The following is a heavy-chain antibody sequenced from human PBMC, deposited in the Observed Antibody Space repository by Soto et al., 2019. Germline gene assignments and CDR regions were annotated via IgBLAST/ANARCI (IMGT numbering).Heavy chain of an antibody. CDR1: GYTFTSYD. J-gene: IGHJ3*02. CDR3: ARGPGYSNYERDAFDI. CDR2: MNPNSGDT. Sequence: ASVKVSCKASGYTFTSYDINWVRQATGQGLEWMGWMNPNSGDTGYAQKFQGRVTMTRNTSISTAYMELSSLRSEDTAVYYCARGPGYSNYERDAFDIWGQGTMVTVSS. V-gene: IGHV1-8*01. D-gene: IGHD4-4*01.